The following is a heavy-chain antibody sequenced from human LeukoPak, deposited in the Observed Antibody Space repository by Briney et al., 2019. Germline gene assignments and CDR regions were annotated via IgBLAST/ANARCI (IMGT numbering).Heavy chain of an antibody. D-gene: IGHD4-11*01. CDR3: ARGPSTTLTTK. J-gene: IGHJ4*02. CDR1: EFSFSSYW. Sequence: SGGSLRLSCVASEFSFSSYWMTWVHQAPGKGLEWVANIKQDGSVKNYVDSVKGRFTISRDNAENSLYLQMNSLRVEDTAVYYCARGPSTTLTTKWGQGTLVTVSS. V-gene: IGHV3-7*01. CDR2: IKQDGSVK.